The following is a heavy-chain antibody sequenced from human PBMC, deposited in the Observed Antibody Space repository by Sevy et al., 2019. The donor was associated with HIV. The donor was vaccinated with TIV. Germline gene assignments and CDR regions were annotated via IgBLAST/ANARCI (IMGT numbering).Heavy chain of an antibody. Sequence: GGSLRLSCAASGFTFSSYAMSWVRQAPGKGLEWVSAISGSGGSTYYADSVKGRFTISRDNSKNTLYLQMNSLRAEDTAVYYCAKFVMVVAATRNYYYGMDVWGQGTTVTVSS. CDR3: AKFVMVVAATRNYYYGMDV. D-gene: IGHD2-15*01. V-gene: IGHV3-23*01. J-gene: IGHJ6*02. CDR1: GFTFSSYA. CDR2: ISGSGGST.